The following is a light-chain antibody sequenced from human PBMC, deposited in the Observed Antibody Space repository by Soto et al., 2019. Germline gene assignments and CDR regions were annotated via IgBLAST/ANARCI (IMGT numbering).Light chain of an antibody. J-gene: IGKJ1*01. Sequence: IQMPQSPSSLSASVGDRVTITCRASQGISTYLNWYQQKPGKAPKVLIYAASSLQSGVPSRFSGSGSETDFTLTNSSMQPEDFATYSCQPSNSSPWTFGQGTKVDIK. V-gene: IGKV1-39*01. CDR3: QPSNSSPWT. CDR2: AAS. CDR1: QGISTY.